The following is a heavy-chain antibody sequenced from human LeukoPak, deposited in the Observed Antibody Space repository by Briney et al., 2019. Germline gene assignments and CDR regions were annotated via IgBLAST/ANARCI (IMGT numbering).Heavy chain of an antibody. CDR3: ARISLTGYAPTSGYFDY. D-gene: IGHD3-9*01. J-gene: IGHJ4*02. Sequence: MTSETLSLTCTVSNYSISTDYYWGWIRQPPGKGLEWIGTMYHSGSTYYNPSLKSRVTISVNTSKNQFSLKLNSVTAADTAVYYCARISLTGYAPTSGYFDYWGQGTLVTVSS. CDR2: MYHSGST. CDR1: NYSISTDYY. V-gene: IGHV4-38-2*02.